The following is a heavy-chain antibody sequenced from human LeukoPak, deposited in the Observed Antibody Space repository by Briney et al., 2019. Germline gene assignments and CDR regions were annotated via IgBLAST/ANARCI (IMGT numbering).Heavy chain of an antibody. D-gene: IGHD3-22*01. Sequence: SETLSLTCTVSGGSISSSSYYWGWIRQPPGKGLEWIGSIYYSGSTYYNPSLKSRVAISVDTSKNQFSLKLSSVTAADTAVYYCARDYYDSSGYYYVWGYFDYWGQGTLVTVSS. CDR2: IYYSGST. CDR3: ARDYYDSSGYYYVWGYFDY. J-gene: IGHJ4*02. CDR1: GGSISSSSYY. V-gene: IGHV4-39*07.